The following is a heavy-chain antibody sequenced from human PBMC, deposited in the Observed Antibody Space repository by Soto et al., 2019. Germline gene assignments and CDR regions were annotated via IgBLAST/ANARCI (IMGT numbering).Heavy chain of an antibody. D-gene: IGHD6-19*01. J-gene: IGHJ3*02. CDR3: ARYSSGWAPYAFDI. CDR1: GFTFSSHA. Sequence: GGSLRLSCAASGFTFSSHAMNWVRQSPGKGLEWVSIISASGGGTHYADSVKGRFTVSRDNSKNTVFLQMNSLRAEDTAVYYCARYSSGWAPYAFDIWGQGTMVTVSS. V-gene: IGHV3-23*01. CDR2: ISASGGGT.